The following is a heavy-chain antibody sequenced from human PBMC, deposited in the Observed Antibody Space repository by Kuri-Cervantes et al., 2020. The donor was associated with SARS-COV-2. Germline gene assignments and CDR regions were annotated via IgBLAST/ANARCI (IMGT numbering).Heavy chain of an antibody. CDR2: IYYSGST. CDR1: GGSISSYY. Sequence: SETLSLTCTVSGGSISSYYWSWIRQPPGKGLEWIGYIYYSGSTNYNPSLKSRVTISVDTSKNQFSLKLSSVTAADTAVYYCARLSRIFGVVIAQKSGFDYWGQGTLVTVSS. J-gene: IGHJ4*02. V-gene: IGHV4-59*12. D-gene: IGHD3-3*01. CDR3: ARLSRIFGVVIAQKSGFDY.